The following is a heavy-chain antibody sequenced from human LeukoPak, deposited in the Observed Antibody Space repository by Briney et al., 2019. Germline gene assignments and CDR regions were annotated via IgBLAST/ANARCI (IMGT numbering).Heavy chain of an antibody. CDR2: IKQDGSQT. V-gene: IGHV3-7*01. Sequence: PGRSLRLSCAASGFTFSSYGMHWVRQAPGKGLEWVATIKQDGSQTYYVDSVKGRFTISRDNAKNSLYLQMSNLRGEDTAVYYCARPPLGYCTGGSCSFDPWGQGTLVTVSS. CDR3: ARPPLGYCTGGSCSFDP. D-gene: IGHD2-15*01. J-gene: IGHJ5*02. CDR1: GFTFSSYG.